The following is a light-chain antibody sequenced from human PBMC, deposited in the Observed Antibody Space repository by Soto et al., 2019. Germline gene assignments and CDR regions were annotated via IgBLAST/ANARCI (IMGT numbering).Light chain of an antibody. V-gene: IGLV2-14*02. J-gene: IGLJ1*01. Sequence: QSALTQPASVSGSPGQSITISCTGTSNDVGTYNLVSWYQQRPGKAPKLMLYEDTKRPSGTSNRFSGSRSGSAASLTISGLQAEDEADYYCSSYTNINTRAGVFGTGTKLTVL. CDR1: SNDVGTYNL. CDR2: EDT. CDR3: SSYTNINTRAGV.